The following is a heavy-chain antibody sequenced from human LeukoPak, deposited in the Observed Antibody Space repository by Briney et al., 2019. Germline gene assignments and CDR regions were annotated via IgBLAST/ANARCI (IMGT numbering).Heavy chain of an antibody. J-gene: IGHJ4*02. D-gene: IGHD3-22*01. CDR2: ISSSSSYI. Sequence: GGSLRLSCAASGFTFSSYSMNWVRQAPGKGLEWVSFISSSSSYIYYADSVKGRFTISRDNAKNTLYLQMNSLRDEDTAVYYCARDRYTYYYDSSGYPDYWGQGTLVTVSS. V-gene: IGHV3-21*01. CDR1: GFTFSSYS. CDR3: ARDRYTYYYDSSGYPDY.